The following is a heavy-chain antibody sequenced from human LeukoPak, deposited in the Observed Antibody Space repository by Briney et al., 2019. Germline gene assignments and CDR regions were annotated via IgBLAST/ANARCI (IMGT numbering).Heavy chain of an antibody. D-gene: IGHD3-22*01. Sequence: GASVKVSCKASGYTFTSYGISWVRQAPGQGLEWMGWISAYNGNTNYAQKLQGRGTMTTDTSTSTAYMELRSLRSDDTAVYYCARDPAGYYDSSGYYYLDYWGQGTLVTVSS. CDR1: GYTFTSYG. CDR2: ISAYNGNT. V-gene: IGHV1-18*01. CDR3: ARDPAGYYDSSGYYYLDY. J-gene: IGHJ4*02.